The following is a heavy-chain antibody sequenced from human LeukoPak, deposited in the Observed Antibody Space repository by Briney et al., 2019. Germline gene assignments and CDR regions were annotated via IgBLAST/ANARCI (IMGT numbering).Heavy chain of an antibody. J-gene: IGHJ5*02. CDR1: GGSFSSYY. CDR2: INHSGST. V-gene: IGHV4-34*01. D-gene: IGHD5-18*01. Sequence: SETLTLTCAVSGGSFSSYYWSWIRQPPGKGLEWIGEINHSGSTNDNASLKSRLTISGDTSKNQFSLKLSSVTCADTAVYSCARGGITIQLWLRYGWFDPWGQGTLVTVSS. CDR3: ARGGITIQLWLRYGWFDP.